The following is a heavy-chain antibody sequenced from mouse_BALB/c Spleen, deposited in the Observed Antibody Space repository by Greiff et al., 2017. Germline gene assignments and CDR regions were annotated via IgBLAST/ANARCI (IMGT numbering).Heavy chain of an antibody. CDR2: ISYSGST. Sequence: EVKLVESGPGLVKPSQSLSLTCTVTGYSITSDYAWNWIRQFPGNKLEWMGYISYSGSTSYNPSLKSRISITRDTSKNQFFLQLNSVTTEDTATYYCASHYYGWFAYWGQGTLVTVSA. V-gene: IGHV3-2*02. CDR3: ASHYYGWFAY. CDR1: GYSITSDYA. D-gene: IGHD1-2*01. J-gene: IGHJ3*01.